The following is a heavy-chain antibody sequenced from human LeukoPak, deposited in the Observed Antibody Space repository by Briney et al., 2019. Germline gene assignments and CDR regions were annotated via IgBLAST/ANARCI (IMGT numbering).Heavy chain of an antibody. V-gene: IGHV3-30*04. Sequence: PGGSLRLSCAASGFTFSSYAMHWVRQAPGKGLEWVAVISYDGSNKYYADSVKGRFTISRDNSKNTLYLQMNSLRAEDTAVYYCARERERAYCGGDCYSNAFDIWGQGTMVTVSS. D-gene: IGHD2-21*02. CDR1: GFTFSSYA. CDR2: ISYDGSNK. J-gene: IGHJ3*02. CDR3: ARERERAYCGGDCYSNAFDI.